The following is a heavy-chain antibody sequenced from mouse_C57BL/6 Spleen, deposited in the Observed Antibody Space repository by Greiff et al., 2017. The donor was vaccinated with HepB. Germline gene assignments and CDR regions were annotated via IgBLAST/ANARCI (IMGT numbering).Heavy chain of an antibody. J-gene: IGHJ2*01. D-gene: IGHD2-3*01. CDR2: ISSGGSYT. V-gene: IGHV5-6*01. CDR3: ARAFYDFFDY. CDR1: GFTFSSYG. Sequence: EVQRVESGGDLVKPGGSLKLSCAASGFTFSSYGMSWVRQTPDKRLEWVATISSGGSYTYYPDSVKGRFTISRDNAKNTLYLQMSSLKSEDTAMYYCARAFYDFFDYWGQGTTLTVSS.